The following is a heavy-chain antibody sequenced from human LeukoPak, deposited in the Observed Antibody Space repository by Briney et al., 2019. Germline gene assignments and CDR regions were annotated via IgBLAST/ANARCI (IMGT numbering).Heavy chain of an antibody. D-gene: IGHD3-10*01. J-gene: IGHJ5*02. Sequence: ASVKVSCKASGYTFTGYYMHWVRQAPGQGLEWMGWINPNSGGTNYAQKFQGRVTMTRDTSISTAYMELSRLRSDDTAVYYCARAITMVRGPPHNWFDPWGQGTLVTVSS. V-gene: IGHV1-2*02. CDR1: GYTFTGYY. CDR2: INPNSGGT. CDR3: ARAITMVRGPPHNWFDP.